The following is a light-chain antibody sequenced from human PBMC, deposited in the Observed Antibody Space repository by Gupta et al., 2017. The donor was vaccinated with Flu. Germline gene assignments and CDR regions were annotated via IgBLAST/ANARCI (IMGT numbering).Light chain of an antibody. V-gene: IGKV1-27*01. Sequence: RSSLSASVGDRVTITCRASQGISNYLAWYQQKPGKVPKLLIYAASTLQSGVPSRFIGSGSGTDFTLTISSLQPEDVATYYCQKYNNAPNTFGQGTKLEIK. CDR3: QKYNNAPNT. CDR2: AAS. J-gene: IGKJ2*01. CDR1: QGISNY.